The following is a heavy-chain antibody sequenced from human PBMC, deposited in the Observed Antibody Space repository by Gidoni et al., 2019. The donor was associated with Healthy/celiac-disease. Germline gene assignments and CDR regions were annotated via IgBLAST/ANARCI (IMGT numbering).Heavy chain of an antibody. J-gene: IGHJ4*02. V-gene: IGHV3-73*02. Sequence: EVQLVESGGGLVQPGGSLKLSCAASGFTFSGSAMHWVRQASGKGLEWVGRIRSKANSYATAYAASVKGRFTISRDDSKNTAYLQMNSLKTEDTAVYYCTSPLCGGGCDYWGQGTLVTVSS. CDR1: GFTFSGSA. CDR2: IRSKANSYAT. CDR3: TSPLCGGGCDY. D-gene: IGHD2-21*01.